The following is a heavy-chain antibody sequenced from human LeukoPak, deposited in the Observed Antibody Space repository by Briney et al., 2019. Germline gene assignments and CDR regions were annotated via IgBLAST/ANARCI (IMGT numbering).Heavy chain of an antibody. V-gene: IGHV3-30*18. J-gene: IGHJ4*02. Sequence: GGSLRLSCAASGFTFSSYGMHWVRQAPGKGLEWVAVISYDGSNKYYAGSAKGRFTISRDNSKNTLYLQMNSLRAEDTAVYYCAKGTGSSGWYEGIGYWGQGTLVSVSS. CDR1: GFTFSSYG. CDR3: AKGTGSSGWYEGIGY. D-gene: IGHD6-19*01. CDR2: ISYDGSNK.